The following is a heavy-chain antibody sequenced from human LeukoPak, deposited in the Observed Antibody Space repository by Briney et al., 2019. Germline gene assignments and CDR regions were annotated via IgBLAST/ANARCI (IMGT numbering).Heavy chain of an antibody. CDR2: ISYDGSNK. V-gene: IGHV3-30*04. D-gene: IGHD6-19*01. Sequence: GGSLRLSCAASGFTFSSYAMHWVRQAPGKGLEWVAVISYDGSNKYYADSVKGRFTISRDNSKNTLYLQMNSLRAEDTAVYYCAKRSSGWYYFDYWGQGTLVTVSS. J-gene: IGHJ4*02. CDR1: GFTFSSYA. CDR3: AKRSSGWYYFDY.